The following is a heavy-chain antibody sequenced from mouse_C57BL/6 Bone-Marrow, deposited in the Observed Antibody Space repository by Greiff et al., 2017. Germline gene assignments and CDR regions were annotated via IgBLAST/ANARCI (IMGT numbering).Heavy chain of an antibody. CDR1: GYTFTSYW. CDR3: ARGGDYFDY. CDR2: IDPSDSYT. Sequence: VQLKQPGAELVRPGTSVKLSCKASGYTFTSYWMHWVKQRPGQGLEWIGVIDPSDSYTNYNQKFKGKATLTVDTSSSTAYMQLSSLTSEDSAVYYCARGGDYFDYWGQGTTLTVSS. V-gene: IGHV1-59*01. J-gene: IGHJ2*01.